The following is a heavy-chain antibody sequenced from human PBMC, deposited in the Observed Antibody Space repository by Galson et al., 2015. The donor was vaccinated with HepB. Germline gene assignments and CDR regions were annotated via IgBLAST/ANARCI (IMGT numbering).Heavy chain of an antibody. Sequence: SLRLSCAASGFTFSSYSMNWVRQAPGKGLEWVSSISSSSSYIYYADSVKGRFTISRDNAKNSLYLQMNSLRAEDTAVYYCARDTPPKYYDFWSGYHPVDYWGQGTLVTVSS. CDR2: ISSSSSYI. J-gene: IGHJ4*02. CDR1: GFTFSSYS. V-gene: IGHV3-21*01. D-gene: IGHD3-3*01. CDR3: ARDTPPKYYDFWSGYHPVDY.